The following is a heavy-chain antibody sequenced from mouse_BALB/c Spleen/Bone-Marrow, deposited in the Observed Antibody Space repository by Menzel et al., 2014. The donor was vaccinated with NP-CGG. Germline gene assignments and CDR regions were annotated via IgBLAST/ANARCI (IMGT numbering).Heavy chain of an antibody. Sequence: QVQLQQPGPELVKPGASVRISCKAAGYTFTSYYIHWVKQRPGQGLQWIGWTYPGNVNTKYNEKFKGKATLTADKSSSTAYIQLSSLTSEDSAVYFCAREANWNFDYWGQGTTLTVSS. CDR1: GYTFTSYY. V-gene: IGHV1S56*01. CDR3: AREANWNFDY. D-gene: IGHD4-1*01. J-gene: IGHJ2*01. CDR2: TYPGNVNT.